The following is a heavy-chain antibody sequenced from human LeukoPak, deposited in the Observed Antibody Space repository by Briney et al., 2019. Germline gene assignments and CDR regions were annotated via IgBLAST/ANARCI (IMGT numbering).Heavy chain of an antibody. CDR3: AKDGALRYSSGWYGSFDY. V-gene: IGHV3-23*01. Sequence: PGGSLRLSCSASGFTFSSYAMSSVRQAPGKGLEWVSAISGSGGSTYYADSAKGRFTISRDNSKNTLYLQMNSLRAEDTAVYYCAKDGALRYSSGWYGSFDYWGQGTLVTVSS. J-gene: IGHJ4*02. D-gene: IGHD6-19*01. CDR1: GFTFSSYA. CDR2: ISGSGGST.